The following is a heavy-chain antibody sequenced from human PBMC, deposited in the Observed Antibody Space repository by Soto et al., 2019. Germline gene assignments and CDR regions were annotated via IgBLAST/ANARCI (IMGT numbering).Heavy chain of an antibody. CDR3: AVPASNYHSGVFHY. CDR1: GFTFSNYA. CDR2: ISGRGDKT. D-gene: IGHD4-4*01. J-gene: IGHJ4*02. Sequence: EVQLLESGGGLIQPGGSLRLSCAASGFTFSNYAMTWVRQAPGKGLEWVSAISGRGDKTYYGDSVKGRFTISRDNTKKTFFLQMNRLGAEAAAIYYWAVPASNYHSGVFHYWGKGTLVSVSS. V-gene: IGHV3-23*01.